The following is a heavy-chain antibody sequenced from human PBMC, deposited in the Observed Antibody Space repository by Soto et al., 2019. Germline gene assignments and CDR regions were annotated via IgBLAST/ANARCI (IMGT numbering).Heavy chain of an antibody. CDR1: GGSISSYY. CDR3: ARQGWRKAFFGVVTFFDY. Sequence: SETLSLTCTVSGGSISSYYWSWIRQPPGKGLEWIGYIYYSGSTNYNPSLKSRVTISIDTSKNQFSLKLSSVTAADTAVYYCARQGWRKAFFGVVTFFDYWGQGTLVTVSS. J-gene: IGHJ4*02. V-gene: IGHV4-59*01. D-gene: IGHD3-3*01. CDR2: IYYSGST.